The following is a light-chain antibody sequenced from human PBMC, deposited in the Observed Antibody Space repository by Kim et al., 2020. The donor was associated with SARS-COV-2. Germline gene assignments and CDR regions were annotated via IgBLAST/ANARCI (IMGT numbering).Light chain of an antibody. V-gene: IGKV1-12*01. CDR3: QQANSFPLT. CDR1: QRISTW. CDR2: GAS. J-gene: IGKJ4*01. Sequence: ASVGDRVTITCRASQRISTWLVWYQQKPGKAPKVMIYGASNLQSGVPSRFSGSGSVTDFTLTISSLQPEDSATYYCQQANSFPLTFGGGTKVDIK.